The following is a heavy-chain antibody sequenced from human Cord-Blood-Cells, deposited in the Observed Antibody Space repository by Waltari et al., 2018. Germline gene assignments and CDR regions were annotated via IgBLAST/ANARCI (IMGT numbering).Heavy chain of an antibody. Sequence: EVQLLESGGGLVQPGGSLRLSCAASGFTFSSYAMSWVRQAPGKGREWVSVISGRGVSTCDAASVKGRFTISRDNSKNTLYLQMNSLRAEDTAVYYCAKSELVWAFDIWGQGTMVTVSS. D-gene: IGHD6-13*01. J-gene: IGHJ3*02. CDR3: AKSELVWAFDI. CDR1: GFTFSSYA. CDR2: ISGRGVST. V-gene: IGHV3-23*01.